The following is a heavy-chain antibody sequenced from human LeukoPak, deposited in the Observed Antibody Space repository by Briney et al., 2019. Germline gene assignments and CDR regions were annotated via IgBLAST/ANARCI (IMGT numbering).Heavy chain of an antibody. D-gene: IGHD1-26*01. V-gene: IGHV4-61*02. CDR3: ASSGSYWRGAFDI. CDR1: GGSISSGSYY. CDR2: IYTSGST. J-gene: IGHJ3*02. Sequence: SETLSLTCTVSGGSISSGSYYWSWIRQPAGKGLGWIGRIYTSGSTNYNPSLKSRVTISVDTSKNQFSLKLSSVTAADTAVYYCASSGSYWRGAFDIWGQGTMVTVSS.